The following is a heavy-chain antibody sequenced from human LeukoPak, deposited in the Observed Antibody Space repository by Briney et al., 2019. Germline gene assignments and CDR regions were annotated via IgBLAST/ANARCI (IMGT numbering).Heavy chain of an antibody. D-gene: IGHD5-18*01. V-gene: IGHV1-2*02. J-gene: IGHJ4*02. CDR3: ARGTGEGYTYGRYYFDY. Sequence: ASVKVSCKASRYTFTGYYMHWVRQAPGQGFEWMGWINPNSGGTDYAQKFQGRVTMTRDTSISTAYMELSRLRSDDTAVYYWARGTGEGYTYGRYYFDYWGQGTLVTVSS. CDR1: RYTFTGYY. CDR2: INPNSGGT.